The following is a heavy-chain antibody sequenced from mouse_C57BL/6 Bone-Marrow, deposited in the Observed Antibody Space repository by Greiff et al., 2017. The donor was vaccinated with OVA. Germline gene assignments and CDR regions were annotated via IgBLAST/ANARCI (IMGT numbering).Heavy chain of an antibody. D-gene: IGHD2-3*01. CDR3: TRGIYDGYLWFAY. Sequence: VQLQQSGTVLARPGASVKMSCKTSGYTFTSYWMHWVKQRPGQGLEWIGAIYPGNSDTSYNQKFKGKAKLTAVTSASTAYMELSSLTNEDSAVYYCTRGIYDGYLWFAYWGQGTLVTVSA. V-gene: IGHV1-5*01. J-gene: IGHJ3*01. CDR1: GYTFTSYW. CDR2: IYPGNSDT.